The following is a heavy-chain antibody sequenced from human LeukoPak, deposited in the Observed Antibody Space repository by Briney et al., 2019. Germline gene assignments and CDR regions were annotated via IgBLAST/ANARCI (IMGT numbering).Heavy chain of an antibody. CDR3: ARGPDGYRY. D-gene: IGHD3-16*02. CDR2: VSGSGGST. V-gene: IGHV3-23*01. J-gene: IGHJ4*02. CDR1: GFTFSTYA. Sequence: PGGSLRLSCAASGFTFSTYAMSWVRQAPGKGLEWVSTVSGSGGSTFYADSVKGRFTISRDNSKNTLYLQMSSLRAEDTAVYYCARGPDGYRYWGEGTLVTVSS.